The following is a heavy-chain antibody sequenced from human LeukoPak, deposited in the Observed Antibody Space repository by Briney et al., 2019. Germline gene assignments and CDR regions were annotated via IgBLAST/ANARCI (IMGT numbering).Heavy chain of an antibody. CDR3: ARGRRIFTLSSIAARPWGYYYYYMDV. V-gene: IGHV1-8*03. J-gene: IGHJ6*03. D-gene: IGHD6-6*01. CDR2: MSPNSGNT. CDR1: GYTFTSYD. Sequence: WASVKVSCKASGYTFTSYDINWVRQATGQGLEWMGWMSPNSGNTGYAQKFQGRVTITRNTSISTAYMELSSLRSEDTAVYYCARGRRIFTLSSIAARPWGYYYYYMDVWGKGTTVTVSS.